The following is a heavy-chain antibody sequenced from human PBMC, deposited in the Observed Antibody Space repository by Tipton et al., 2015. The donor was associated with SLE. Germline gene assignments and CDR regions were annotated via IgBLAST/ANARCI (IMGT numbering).Heavy chain of an antibody. D-gene: IGHD6-19*01. CDR3: ARDRGRSVAGPDY. V-gene: IGHV4-4*07. CDR1: GGSTSSNY. Sequence: TLSLTCTVSGGSTSSNYWSWIRQPAGKGLEWIGRIYTSGSTNYNPSLKSRVTTSVDTSKNQFSLKLSSVTAADTAVYYCARDRGRSVAGPDYWGQGTLVTVS. J-gene: IGHJ4*02. CDR2: IYTSGST.